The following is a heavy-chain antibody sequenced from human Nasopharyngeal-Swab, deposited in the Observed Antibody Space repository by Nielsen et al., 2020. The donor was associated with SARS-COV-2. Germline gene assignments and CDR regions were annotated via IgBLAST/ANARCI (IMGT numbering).Heavy chain of an antibody. Sequence: GGSLRLSCAASGFTFSSYGMHWVRQAPGKGLEWVAVIWYDGSNKYYADSVKGRFTISRDNSKNTLYLQMNSLRAEDTAVYYCARDGLSEGFYYYYYYMDVWGKGTTVTVSS. V-gene: IGHV3-33*01. CDR2: IWYDGSNK. J-gene: IGHJ6*03. CDR3: ARDGLSEGFYYYYYYMDV. D-gene: IGHD1-14*01. CDR1: GFTFSSYG.